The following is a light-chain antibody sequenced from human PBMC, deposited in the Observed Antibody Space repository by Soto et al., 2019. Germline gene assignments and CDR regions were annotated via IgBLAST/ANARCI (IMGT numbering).Light chain of an antibody. CDR1: QNVDKNY. V-gene: IGKV3-20*01. J-gene: IGKJ1*01. CDR2: DAS. CDR3: QQCAYSPRT. Sequence: EIVLTQSPDSLSLSPGERATLSCRASQNVDKNYLAWYQQRPGLAPRLLIYDASIRATGITDKFSGSGSGTDFTLSISRLEPEDFAVYYCQQCAYSPRTLGQGTKVEVK.